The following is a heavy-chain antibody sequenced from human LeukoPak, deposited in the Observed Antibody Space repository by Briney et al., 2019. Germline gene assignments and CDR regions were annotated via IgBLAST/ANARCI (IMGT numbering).Heavy chain of an antibody. Sequence: PWGALLLSCSGSGFSFSGHWVDWARQLPGKGLVLVSRISPTGSTTSYADSVKGRFTVSRDNAKNTLYLQVNNLRAEDTAVYYCARGPNSNWSGLDFWGQGTLLTVSS. CDR3: ARGPNSNWSGLDF. CDR2: ISPTGSTT. V-gene: IGHV3-74*01. D-gene: IGHD6-6*01. CDR1: GFSFSGHW. J-gene: IGHJ4*02.